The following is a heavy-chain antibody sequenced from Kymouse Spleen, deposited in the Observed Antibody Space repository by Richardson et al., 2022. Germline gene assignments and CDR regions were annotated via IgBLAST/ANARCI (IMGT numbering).Heavy chain of an antibody. CDR3: ARDRLYYDILTGYYNDLDYYGSGSYFHYYYYYGMDV. V-gene: IGHV3-11*01. Sequence: QVQLVESGGGLVKPGGSLRLSCAASGFTFSDYYMSWIRQAPGKGLEWVSYISSSGSTIYYADSVKGRFTISRDNAKNSLYLQMNSLRAEDTAVYYCARDRLYYDILTGYYNDLDYYGSGSYFHYYYYYGMDVWGQGTTVTVSS. D-gene: IGHD3-9*01. CDR2: ISSSGSTI. CDR1: GFTFSDYY. J-gene: IGHJ6*02.